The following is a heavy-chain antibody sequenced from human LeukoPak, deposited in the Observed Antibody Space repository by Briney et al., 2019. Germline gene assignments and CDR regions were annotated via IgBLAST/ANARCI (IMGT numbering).Heavy chain of an antibody. CDR3: AKDDDFWSGYYSSYFDY. V-gene: IGHV3-23*01. J-gene: IGHJ4*02. CDR1: GFTFSSYA. CDR2: ISGSGGST. Sequence: PGGSLRLSCAASGFTFSSYAMSWVRQAPGKGLEWVSAISGSGGSTYYADSVKGRFTISRGNSKNTLYLQMNSLRAEDTAVYYCAKDDDFWSGYYSSYFDYWGQGTLVTVSS. D-gene: IGHD3-3*01.